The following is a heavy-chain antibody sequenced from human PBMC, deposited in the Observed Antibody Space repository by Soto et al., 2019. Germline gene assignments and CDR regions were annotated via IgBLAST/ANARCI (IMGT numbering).Heavy chain of an antibody. CDR3: ARDDEVVATISRTNYYYRMDV. Sequence: PGGSLRLSCAASGFTFSSYSMNWVRQAPGKGLEWVSSISSSSSYIYYADSVKGRFTISRDNAKNSLYLQMNSLRAEDTAVYYCARDDEVVATISRTNYYYRMDVWGQGTTVTVSS. D-gene: IGHD5-12*01. CDR1: GFTFSSYS. J-gene: IGHJ6*02. CDR2: ISSSSSYI. V-gene: IGHV3-21*01.